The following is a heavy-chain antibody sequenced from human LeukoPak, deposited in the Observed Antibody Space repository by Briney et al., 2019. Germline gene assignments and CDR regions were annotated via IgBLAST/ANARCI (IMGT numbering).Heavy chain of an antibody. D-gene: IGHD1-26*01. J-gene: IGHJ4*02. CDR2: ISYSGST. V-gene: IGHV4-59*01. Sequence: PSETLSLTCTVSGGSISDYYWSWIRQPPGKGLEWIGYISYSGSTNYSPSLESRVTISVDTSKNQFSLKLSSVTAADTAVYYCAGSGSSYLWYFDYWGQGTLVTVSS. CDR1: GGSISDYY. CDR3: AGSGSSYLWYFDY.